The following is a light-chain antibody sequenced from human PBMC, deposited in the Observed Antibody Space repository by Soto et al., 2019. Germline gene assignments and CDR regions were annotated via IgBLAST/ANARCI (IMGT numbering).Light chain of an antibody. CDR1: SSDVGGYDY. Sequence: QSALTQPASVSGSPGQSITISCTGTSSDVGGYDYVSWYQQHPGKAPKLMIYEVSSRPSGVSNRFSGSKSGNTASLTISRLQAEDEADYYCSSYTSSSTYVFGTATKLTVL. J-gene: IGLJ1*01. V-gene: IGLV2-14*01. CDR3: SSYTSSSTYV. CDR2: EVS.